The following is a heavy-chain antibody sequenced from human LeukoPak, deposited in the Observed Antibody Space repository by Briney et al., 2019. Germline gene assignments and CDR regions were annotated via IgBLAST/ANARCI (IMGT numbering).Heavy chain of an antibody. Sequence: ASVKVSCKASGYTFTGYYMHWVRQAPGQGLEWMGRINPNSGGTNYAQKFQGRVTITADESTSTAYMELSSLRSEDTAVYYCARVMVYAISPYRYYYYGMDVWGQGTTVTVSS. V-gene: IGHV1-2*06. D-gene: IGHD2-8*01. CDR3: ARVMVYAISPYRYYYYGMDV. CDR1: GYTFTGYY. CDR2: INPNSGGT. J-gene: IGHJ6*02.